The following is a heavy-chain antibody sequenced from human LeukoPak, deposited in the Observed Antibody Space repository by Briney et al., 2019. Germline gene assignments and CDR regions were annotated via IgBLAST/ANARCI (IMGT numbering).Heavy chain of an antibody. CDR3: AKDRDYESYYGMDV. Sequence: GGSLRLSCAASGFTYDDYAMNCVRQAPGKGLEWVSGISWNSGSIGYADSVKGRFTISRDNAKNSLYLQMNSLRAEDTALYYCAKDRDYESYYGMDVWGQGTTVTVSS. CDR1: GFTYDDYA. J-gene: IGHJ6*02. V-gene: IGHV3-9*01. CDR2: ISWNSGSI. D-gene: IGHD4-17*01.